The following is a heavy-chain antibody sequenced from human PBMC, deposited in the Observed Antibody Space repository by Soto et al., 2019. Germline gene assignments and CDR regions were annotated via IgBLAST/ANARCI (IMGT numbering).Heavy chain of an antibody. CDR2: ISGSGGST. J-gene: IGHJ3*02. Sequence: EVQLLESGGGLVQPGGSLRLSCAASGFTFSSYAMSWVRQAPGKGLEWVSAISGSGGSTYYADSVKGRFTISRDNSKNTQYLQMNSLGAEDTAVYYSAKIPHSSSWYVDDFDIWGQGTMVTVSS. V-gene: IGHV3-23*01. CDR1: GFTFSSYA. CDR3: AKIPHSSSWYVDDFDI. D-gene: IGHD6-13*01.